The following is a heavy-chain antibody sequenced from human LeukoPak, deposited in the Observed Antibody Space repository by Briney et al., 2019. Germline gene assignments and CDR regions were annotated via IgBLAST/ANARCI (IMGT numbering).Heavy chain of an antibody. V-gene: IGHV3-33*01. D-gene: IGHD3-22*01. CDR1: GFTFSSYG. CDR2: IWYDGSNK. CDR3: ARDGRITTIDY. Sequence: GGSLRLSCAASGFTFSSYGMHWVRQAPGKGLEWVAVIWYDGSNKYYADSVKGRFTISRDNSKNTLYLQMNSLRAEDTAVYYCARDGRITTIDYWGQGTLVTVSS. J-gene: IGHJ4*02.